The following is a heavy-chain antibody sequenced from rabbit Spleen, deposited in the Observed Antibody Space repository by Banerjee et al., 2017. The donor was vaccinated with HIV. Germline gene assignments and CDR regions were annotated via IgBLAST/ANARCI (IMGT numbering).Heavy chain of an antibody. D-gene: IGHD1-1*01. CDR1: GFSFSSGYD. CDR2: IYAGSSGST. Sequence: QSLEESGGGLVKPGASLTLTCKASGFSFSSGYDMCWVRQAPGKGLEWIACIYAGSSGSTYYANWAKGRFTISKTSSTVTLQMTSLTAADTATYFCARDTSTSFSSYGMDLWGQGTLVTVS. V-gene: IGHV1S40*01. CDR3: ARDTSTSFSSYGMDL. J-gene: IGHJ6*01.